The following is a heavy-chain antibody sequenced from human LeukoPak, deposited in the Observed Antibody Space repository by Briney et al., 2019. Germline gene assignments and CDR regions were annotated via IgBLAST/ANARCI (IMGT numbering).Heavy chain of an antibody. J-gene: IGHJ4*02. D-gene: IGHD3-9*01. V-gene: IGHV3-21*01. Sequence: GGSLRLSCAASGFTFSSYSMNWVRQAPGKGLEWFSSISSSSSYIYYADSVKGRFTISRDNAKNSLYLQMNSLRAEDTAVYYCARDHDWVFDYWGQGTLVAVSS. CDR2: ISSSSSYI. CDR1: GFTFSSYS. CDR3: ARDHDWVFDY.